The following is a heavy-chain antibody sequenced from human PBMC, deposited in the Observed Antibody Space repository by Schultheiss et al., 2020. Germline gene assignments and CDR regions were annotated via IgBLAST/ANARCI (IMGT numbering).Heavy chain of an antibody. Sequence: GESLKISCAASGFTFSSYWMHWVRQAPGKGLEWVSRIYTKGGDTYYADSVKGRFTISRDNAKNSLYLQMNSLRAEDTAVYYCARDLGGVGATPSDWFDPWGQGTLVTVSS. J-gene: IGHJ5*02. CDR3: ARDLGGVGATPSDWFDP. D-gene: IGHD1-26*01. CDR2: IYTKGGDT. V-gene: IGHV3-74*01. CDR1: GFTFSSYW.